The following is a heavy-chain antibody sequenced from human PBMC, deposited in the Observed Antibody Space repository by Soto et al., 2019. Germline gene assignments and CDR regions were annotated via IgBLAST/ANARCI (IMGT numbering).Heavy chain of an antibody. CDR2: IIPIFGTA. Sequence: QVQLVQSGAEVKKPGSSVKVSCKASGGTFSSYAISWVRQAPGQGLEWMGGIIPIFGTANYAQKFQGRVTITADESTSTAYMELSSLRSEDTAVYYCSRDGYYYDRSGYYYYFEYWGQGTLVTVSS. CDR1: GGTFSSYA. V-gene: IGHV1-69*12. D-gene: IGHD3-22*01. CDR3: SRDGYYYDRSGYYYYFEY. J-gene: IGHJ4*02.